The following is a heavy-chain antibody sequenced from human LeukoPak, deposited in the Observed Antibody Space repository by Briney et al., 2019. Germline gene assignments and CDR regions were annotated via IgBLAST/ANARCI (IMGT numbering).Heavy chain of an antibody. CDR1: GGSVSSSSYY. V-gene: IGHV4-39*01. CDR2: IFYSETT. Sequence: SETLSLTCTVSGGSVSSSSYYWGWIRQPPGKGLEWIGSIFYSETTYYSLSLKSRITISVDTSTNQFSLKLSSVTAADTAVYFCARGQWLVPLDFWGQGILVTVSS. D-gene: IGHD6-19*01. CDR3: ARGQWLVPLDF. J-gene: IGHJ4*02.